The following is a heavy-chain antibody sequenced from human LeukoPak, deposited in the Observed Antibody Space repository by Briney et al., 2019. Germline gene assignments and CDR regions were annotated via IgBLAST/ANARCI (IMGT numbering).Heavy chain of an antibody. D-gene: IGHD2-2*01. V-gene: IGHV3-33*01. CDR1: GFTFSSYG. J-gene: IGHJ6*02. Sequence: GGSLRLSCAASGFTFSSYGMPWVRQAPGKGLEWVAVIWYDGSNKYYADSVKGRFTISRDNSKNTLYLQMNSLRAEDTAVYYCARWLSTSYPYGMDVWGQGTTVTVSS. CDR3: ARWLSTSYPYGMDV. CDR2: IWYDGSNK.